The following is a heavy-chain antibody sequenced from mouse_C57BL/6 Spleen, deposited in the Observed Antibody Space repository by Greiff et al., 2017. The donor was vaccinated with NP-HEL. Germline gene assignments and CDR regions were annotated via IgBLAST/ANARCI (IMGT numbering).Heavy chain of an antibody. CDR2: IDPSDSYT. CDR3: ARGRFAY. J-gene: IGHJ3*01. V-gene: IGHV1-69*01. CDR1: GYTFTSYW. Sequence: QVQLQQPGAELVMPGASVKLSCKASGYTFTSYWMHWVKQRPGQGLEWIGEIDPSDSYTNYNQKFKGKSTLTVDKSSSTAYLQLSSLTSEDSAVYYCARGRFAYWGQGTLGTVSA.